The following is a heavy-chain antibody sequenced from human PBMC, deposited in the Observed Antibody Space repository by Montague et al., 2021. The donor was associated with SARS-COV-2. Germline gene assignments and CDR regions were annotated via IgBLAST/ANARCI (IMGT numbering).Heavy chain of an antibody. D-gene: IGHD6-6*01. CDR1: GGSLSGDH. V-gene: IGHV4-34*01. J-gene: IGHJ4*02. CDR3: ARGPVGVAARLGYYSDQ. Sequence: SETLSLTCAVYGGSLSGDHWSWIRQPPGKGLEWIGEVNHSGHTNYNVSLKSRVTMSVDTSKSQFSLKVRSVTAADTAVYYCARGPVGVAARLGYYSDQWGQGTLVTVSA. CDR2: VNHSGHT.